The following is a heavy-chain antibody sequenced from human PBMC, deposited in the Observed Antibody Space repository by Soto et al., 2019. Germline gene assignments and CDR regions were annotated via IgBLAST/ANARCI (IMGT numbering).Heavy chain of an antibody. J-gene: IGHJ2*01. CDR3: ARWSGSYSYWYFDL. Sequence: GGSLRLSCAASGFTVSSNYMSWVRQAPGKGLEWVSVIYSGGSTYYADSVKGRFTISRDNSKNTLYLQMNSLRAEDTAVYYCARWSGSYSYWYFDLWGRGTLVTVSS. V-gene: IGHV3-53*01. D-gene: IGHD1-26*01. CDR2: IYSGGST. CDR1: GFTVSSNY.